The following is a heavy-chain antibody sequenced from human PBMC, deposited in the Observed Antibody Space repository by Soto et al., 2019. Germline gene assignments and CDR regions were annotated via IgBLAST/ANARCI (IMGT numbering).Heavy chain of an antibody. CDR2: INAGNGNT. CDR1: GYTFTSYA. V-gene: IGHV1-3*01. D-gene: IGHD6-19*01. Sequence: QVQLVQSGAEVKKPGASVKVSCKASGYTFTSYAMHWVRQAPGQRLEWMGWINAGNGNTKYSQKFQGRVTITRDTSASTAYMELSSLRSEDTAVYHCARGRYSSGSDYWGQGTLVIVSS. CDR3: ARGRYSSGSDY. J-gene: IGHJ4*02.